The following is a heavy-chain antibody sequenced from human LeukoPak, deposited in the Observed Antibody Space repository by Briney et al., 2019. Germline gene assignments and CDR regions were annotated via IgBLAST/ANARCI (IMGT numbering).Heavy chain of an antibody. CDR1: GYTFTGYY. D-gene: IGHD1-26*01. Sequence: ASVKVSRKASGYTFTGYYIFWMRQAPGQGLEWMGWINPKNGTTKYAQKSQGRVTLTRDTSISTAYMEISRVTYDDTAVYFCARGVGSTAVLDHWGQGTLVTVSS. V-gene: IGHV1-2*02. CDR2: INPKNGTT. J-gene: IGHJ4*02. CDR3: ARGVGSTAVLDH.